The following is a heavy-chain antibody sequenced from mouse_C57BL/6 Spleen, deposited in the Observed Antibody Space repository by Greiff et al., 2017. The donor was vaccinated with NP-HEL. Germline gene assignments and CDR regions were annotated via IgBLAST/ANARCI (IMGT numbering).Heavy chain of an antibody. J-gene: IGHJ4*01. Sequence: QVQLQQSGAELVRPGTSVKVSCKASGYAFTNYLIEWVKQRPGQGLEWIGVINPGSGGTNYNEKFKGKATLTADKSSSTAYMQLSSLISEDSAVYFCARSSGKGYAMDYWGQGTSVTVSS. CDR1: GYAFTNYL. CDR2: INPGSGGT. CDR3: ARSSGKGYAMDY. V-gene: IGHV1-54*01.